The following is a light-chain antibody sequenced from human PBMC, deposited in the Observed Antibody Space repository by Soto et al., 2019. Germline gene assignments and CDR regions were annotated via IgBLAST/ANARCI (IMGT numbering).Light chain of an antibody. V-gene: IGKV1-6*01. J-gene: IGKJ1*01. CDR2: AAS. CDR3: LQAYNYPWT. Sequence: AIQMTHSPSSLSASVGDRVTITCRASQDIGNDLGWYQQKPGKAPKLLISAASSLQSGVPSRFSGSGSGTDFSLTISSLQPEDFATYYCLQAYNYPWTFGQGTKVEIK. CDR1: QDIGND.